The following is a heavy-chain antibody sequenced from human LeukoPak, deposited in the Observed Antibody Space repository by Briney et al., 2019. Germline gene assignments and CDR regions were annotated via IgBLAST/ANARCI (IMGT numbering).Heavy chain of an antibody. J-gene: IGHJ4*02. CDR2: IYYSGST. V-gene: IGHV4-39*07. CDR3: STRGD. Sequence: SETLSLTCSVSGASISSHYWGWIRQPPGKGLEWIASIYYSGSTYYNPSLKSRVTISANTSKGQFSLKLTSVTAADTAVYYCSTRGDWGQGTLVTVSS. CDR1: GASISSHY.